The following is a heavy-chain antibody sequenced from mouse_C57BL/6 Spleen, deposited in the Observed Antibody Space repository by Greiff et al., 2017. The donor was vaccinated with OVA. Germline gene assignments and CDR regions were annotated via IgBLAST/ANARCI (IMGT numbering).Heavy chain of an antibody. D-gene: IGHD3-2*02. CDR2: IDPSDSYT. J-gene: IGHJ2*01. Sequence: VQLQQPGAELVRPGTSVKLSCKASGYTFTSYWMHWVKQRPGQGLEWIGVIDPSDSYTNYNQKFKGKATLTVDTSSSTAYMQLSSLTAEDSAVYYCARTPDSSGYSNYFDYWGQGTTLTVSS. CDR1: GYTFTSYW. CDR3: ARTPDSSGYSNYFDY. V-gene: IGHV1-59*01.